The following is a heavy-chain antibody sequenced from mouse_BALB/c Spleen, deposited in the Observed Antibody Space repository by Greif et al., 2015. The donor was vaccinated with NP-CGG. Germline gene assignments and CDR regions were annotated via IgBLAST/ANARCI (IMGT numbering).Heavy chain of an antibody. D-gene: IGHD2-1*01. CDR2: INPSSGYT. V-gene: IGHV1-4*01. J-gene: IGHJ4*01. CDR3: ASGHYPRYAIDY. Sequence: LVESGAELARPGASVKMSCKASGYTFTSYTMHWVKQRPGQGLEWIGYINPSSGYTNYNQKFKDKATLTADKSSSTAYMQLSSLTSADSAVYYCASGHYPRYAIDYWGQGTSVTVSS. CDR1: GYTFTSYT.